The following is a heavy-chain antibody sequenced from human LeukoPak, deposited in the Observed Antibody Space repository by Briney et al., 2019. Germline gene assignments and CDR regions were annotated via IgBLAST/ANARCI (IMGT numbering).Heavy chain of an antibody. Sequence: PGGSLRLSCAASGFTFSSYGMHWVRQAPGKGLEWVAVISYDGSNKYYADSVKGRFTISRDNSKNTLSLQMNSLRAEDTAVYYCARASSSSWSSLDYWGQGTLVTVSS. D-gene: IGHD6-13*01. CDR2: ISYDGSNK. J-gene: IGHJ4*02. CDR1: GFTFSSYG. V-gene: IGHV3-30*03. CDR3: ARASSSSWSSLDY.